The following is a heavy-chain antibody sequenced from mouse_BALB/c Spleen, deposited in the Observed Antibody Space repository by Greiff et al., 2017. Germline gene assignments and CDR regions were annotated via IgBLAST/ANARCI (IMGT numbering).Heavy chain of an antibody. CDR1: GYSITSDYA. Sequence: EVKLQESGPGLVKPSQSLSLTCTVTGYSITSDYAWNWIRQFPGNKLEWMGYISYSGSTSYNPSLKSRISITRDTSKNQFFLQLNSVTTEDTATYYCARSPAGAMDYWGQGTSVTVSS. V-gene: IGHV3-2*02. CDR2: ISYSGST. J-gene: IGHJ4*01. CDR3: ARSPAGAMDY.